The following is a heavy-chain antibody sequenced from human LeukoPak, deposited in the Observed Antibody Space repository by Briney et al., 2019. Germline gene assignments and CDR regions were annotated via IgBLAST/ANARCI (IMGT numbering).Heavy chain of an antibody. CDR1: GFTFSSYW. J-gene: IGHJ4*02. Sequence: GGSLRLSCAASGFTFSSYWMHWVRQAPGRGLVWVSRIKSDGSATSNADSVKGRFTISRDNAKDTLYLQMNSLRAEDTAVYYCARSNSSGWYYFDFWGQGTLVTVSS. CDR3: ARSNSSGWYYFDF. D-gene: IGHD6-19*01. CDR2: IKSDGSAT. V-gene: IGHV3-74*01.